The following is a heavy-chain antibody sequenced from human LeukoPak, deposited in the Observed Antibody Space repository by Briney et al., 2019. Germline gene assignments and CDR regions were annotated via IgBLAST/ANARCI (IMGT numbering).Heavy chain of an antibody. V-gene: IGHV1-69*05. Sequence: SXKVSCKASGGTFSSYAISWVRQAPGQGLEWMGGIIPIFGTANYAQKFQGRVTITTDESTRKDYMEVSSLRSEDTAVYYCARDSSSWPFDYWGQGTLVTVSS. D-gene: IGHD6-13*01. J-gene: IGHJ4*02. CDR1: GGTFSSYA. CDR3: ARDSSSWPFDY. CDR2: IIPIFGTA.